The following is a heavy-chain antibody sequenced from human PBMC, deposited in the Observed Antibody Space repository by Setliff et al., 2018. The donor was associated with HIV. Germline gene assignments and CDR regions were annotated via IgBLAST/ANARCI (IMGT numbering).Heavy chain of an antibody. Sequence: GESLKISCAASGFTFGDYTMNWVRQAPGKGLEWVSCISSSRNYRHYADSVKGRFTISRDNAKNSLYLEMNSLRAEDTAVYFCARAPYHHDGSGFKPWAYAFDIWGQGTMVTVS. CDR1: GFTFGDYT. V-gene: IGHV3-21*01. CDR2: ISSSRNYR. D-gene: IGHD3-22*01. CDR3: ARAPYHHDGSGFKPWAYAFDI. J-gene: IGHJ3*02.